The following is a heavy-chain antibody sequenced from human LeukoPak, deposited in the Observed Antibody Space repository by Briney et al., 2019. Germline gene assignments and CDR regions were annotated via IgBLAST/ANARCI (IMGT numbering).Heavy chain of an antibody. Sequence: GGSLRLSCAASGFTFSSCAMSWVRQAPGKGLEWVSAISDSGAYTYYADSVKGRFTISRDNSKNTLYLQMNSLRAEDTAVYYCAKDDRIQTRRYSYNYWGQGTLVTVSS. CDR2: ISDSGAYT. V-gene: IGHV3-23*01. CDR1: GFTFSSCA. D-gene: IGHD5-18*01. CDR3: AKDDRIQTRRYSYNY. J-gene: IGHJ4*02.